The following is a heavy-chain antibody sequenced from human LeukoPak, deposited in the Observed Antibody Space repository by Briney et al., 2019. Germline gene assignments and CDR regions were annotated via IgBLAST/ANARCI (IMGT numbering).Heavy chain of an antibody. CDR3: AAGSSSWYFDY. J-gene: IGHJ4*02. CDR1: GFTFSNYW. D-gene: IGHD6-13*01. V-gene: IGHV3-7*02. Sequence: PGGSLRLSCAASGFTFSNYWMSWVRQAPGKGLECVANIKQDGSEKYYVDSVKGRFTISRDNAKNSLYLQMNSLRAEDTAVYYCAAGSSSWYFDYWGQGTLVTVSS. CDR2: IKQDGSEK.